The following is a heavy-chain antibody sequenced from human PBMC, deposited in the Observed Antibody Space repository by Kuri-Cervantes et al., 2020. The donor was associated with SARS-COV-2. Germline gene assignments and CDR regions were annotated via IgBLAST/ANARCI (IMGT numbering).Heavy chain of an antibody. CDR3: ARERLRGVPMYYYYYGMDV. J-gene: IGHJ6*02. CDR1: GYTFTSYY. V-gene: IGHV1-46*01. CDR2: INPSGGST. D-gene: IGHD3-10*01. Sequence: ASVKVSCKASGYTFTSYYMHWVRQAPGQGLEWMGIINPSGGSTSYAQKFQGRVTMTRDTSTSTVYMELSSLRSEDTAVYYCARERLRGVPMYYYYYGMDVWGQGTTVTVSS.